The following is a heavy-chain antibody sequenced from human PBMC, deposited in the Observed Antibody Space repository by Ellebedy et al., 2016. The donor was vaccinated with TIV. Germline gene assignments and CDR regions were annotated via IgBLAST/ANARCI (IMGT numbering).Heavy chain of an antibody. Sequence: GESLKISCGASGFPFSNYAMSWVRQAPGKGLEWVAVIGNGGVTTYYADSVRGRFIISRDDSKNTLYLQMNSLRPEDTALYYCAKNRAQGRGYPDYWGRGTLVTVSS. J-gene: IGHJ4*02. D-gene: IGHD3-22*01. CDR3: AKNRAQGRGYPDY. CDR1: GFPFSNYA. CDR2: IGNGGVTT. V-gene: IGHV3-23*01.